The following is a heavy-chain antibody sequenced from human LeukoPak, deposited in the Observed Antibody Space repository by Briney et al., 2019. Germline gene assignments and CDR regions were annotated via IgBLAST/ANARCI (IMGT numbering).Heavy chain of an antibody. CDR3: AREGTYYDYVWGSYRYTLFDY. D-gene: IGHD3-16*02. CDR2: INHSGST. CDR1: GGSFSGYN. Sequence: SETLSLTCAVYGGSFSGYNWSWIRQPPGKGLEWIGEINHSGSTNYNPSLKSRVTISVDTSKNQFSLKLSSVTAADTAVYYCAREGTYYDYVWGSYRYTLFDYWGQGTLVTVSS. V-gene: IGHV4-34*01. J-gene: IGHJ4*02.